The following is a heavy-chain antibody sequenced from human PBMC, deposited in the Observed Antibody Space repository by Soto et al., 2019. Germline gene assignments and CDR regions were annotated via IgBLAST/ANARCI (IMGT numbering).Heavy chain of an antibody. CDR2: VSGDNGNT. Sequence: QAQLVQSGAEVKKPGASVKVSCKASGYSFISHGITWVRQAPGQGLEWMGWVSGDNGNTNYAQKLQCRFTMTTDTSTDTAFMELRSLISDDTAVYYCARLGNWDENWYFDLWGRGTLVIVSS. J-gene: IGHJ2*01. CDR3: ARLGNWDENWYFDL. CDR1: GYSFISHG. D-gene: IGHD1-1*01. V-gene: IGHV1-18*04.